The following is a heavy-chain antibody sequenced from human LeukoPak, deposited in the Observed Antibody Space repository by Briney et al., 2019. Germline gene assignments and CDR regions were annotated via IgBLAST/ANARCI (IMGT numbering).Heavy chain of an antibody. Sequence: GGSLRLSCAASGFTFSDYYMSWIRHAPGKGLEWVSYISSSGNTIYYADSVKGRFTISRDNAKNSLYLQMNSLRAEDTAVYYCARATSTTVTTLFDYWGQGTLVTVSS. J-gene: IGHJ4*02. CDR2: ISSSGNTI. V-gene: IGHV3-11*04. CDR3: ARATSTTVTTLFDY. CDR1: GFTFSDYY. D-gene: IGHD4-17*01.